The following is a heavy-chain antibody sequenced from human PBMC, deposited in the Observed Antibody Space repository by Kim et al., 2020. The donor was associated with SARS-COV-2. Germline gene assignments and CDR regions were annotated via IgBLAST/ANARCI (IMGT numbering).Heavy chain of an antibody. CDR3: ARAGPEGIAVAGMDYYYGMDV. D-gene: IGHD6-19*01. CDR2: ISSSSSYT. J-gene: IGHJ6*02. V-gene: IGHV3-11*06. Sequence: GGSLRLSCAASGFTFSDYYMSWIRQAPGKGLEWVSYISSSSSYTNYADSVKGRFTISRDNAKNSLYLQMNSLRAEDTAVYYCARAGPEGIAVAGMDYYYGMDVWGQGTTVTVSS. CDR1: GFTFSDYY.